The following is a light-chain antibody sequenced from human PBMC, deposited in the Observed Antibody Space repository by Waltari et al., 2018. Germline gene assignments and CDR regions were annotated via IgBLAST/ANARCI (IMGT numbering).Light chain of an antibody. J-gene: IGKJ1*01. CDR2: GAS. Sequence: EIVLTQSPGTLSLSPGETDTLSCRASQSVRGTLAWYQQKPGQAPRLLIYGASIRATGIPDRFSGSGSGTDFSLTITRLEPEDLAVYYCQHYVRLPVTFGQGTRVEIK. V-gene: IGKV3-20*01. CDR1: QSVRGT. CDR3: QHYVRLPVT.